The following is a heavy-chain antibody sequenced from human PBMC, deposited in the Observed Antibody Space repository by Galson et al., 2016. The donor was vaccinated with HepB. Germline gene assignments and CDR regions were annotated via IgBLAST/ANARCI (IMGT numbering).Heavy chain of an antibody. CDR1: GFTFSSYA. V-gene: IGHV3-23*01. J-gene: IGHJ4*02. D-gene: IGHD2-21*02. CDR3: AKGGLGDSVLPYFDY. CDR2: ISGRGVST. Sequence: SLRLSCAASGFTFSSYAMSWVRQGPGKGLEWVSAISGRGVSTYYADSVKGRFTISRDNSKNTLYLQMNSLRAEDTAVYYCAKGGLGDSVLPYFDYWGQGTLVTVSS.